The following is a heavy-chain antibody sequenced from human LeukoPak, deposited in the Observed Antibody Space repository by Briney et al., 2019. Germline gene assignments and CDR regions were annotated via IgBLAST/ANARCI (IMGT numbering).Heavy chain of an antibody. J-gene: IGHJ4*02. CDR3: AKRGYSYGYGYYFDY. D-gene: IGHD5-18*01. Sequence: GGSLRLSCAASGFTFSSYWMSWVRQAPGKGLEWVANIKQDGSEKYYVDSVKGRFTISRDNAKNSLYLQMNSLRAEDTAVYYCAKRGYSYGYGYYFDYWGRGTLVTVSS. V-gene: IGHV3-7*01. CDR2: IKQDGSEK. CDR1: GFTFSSYW.